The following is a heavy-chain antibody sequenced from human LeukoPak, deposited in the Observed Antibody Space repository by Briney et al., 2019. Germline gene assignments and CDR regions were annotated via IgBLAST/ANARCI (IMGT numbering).Heavy chain of an antibody. CDR1: GFTFSSYS. CDR3: AREEGYYDSSGREFDY. CDR2: ISSSSYI. D-gene: IGHD3-22*01. J-gene: IGHJ4*02. V-gene: IGHV3-21*01. Sequence: GESLRLSCAASGFTFSSYSMNWVRQAPGKGLEWVSSISSSSYIYYSDSVKGRFTISRDNAKNSLYLQMNSLRAEDTAVYYCAREEGYYDSSGREFDYWGRGTLVTVSS.